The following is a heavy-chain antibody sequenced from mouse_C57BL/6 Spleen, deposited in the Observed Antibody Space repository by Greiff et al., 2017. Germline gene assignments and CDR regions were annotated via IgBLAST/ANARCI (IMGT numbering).Heavy chain of an antibody. D-gene: IGHD2-4*01. Sequence: EVKLVESGGGLVKPGGSLKLSCAASGFTFSDYGMHWVRQAPEKGLEWVAYISSGSSTIYYADTVKGRFTISRDNAKNTLFLQMTSLRSEDTAMYYCARPCDYDAWFAYWGQGTLVTVSA. V-gene: IGHV5-17*01. CDR3: ARPCDYDAWFAY. J-gene: IGHJ3*01. CDR1: GFTFSDYG. CDR2: ISSGSSTI.